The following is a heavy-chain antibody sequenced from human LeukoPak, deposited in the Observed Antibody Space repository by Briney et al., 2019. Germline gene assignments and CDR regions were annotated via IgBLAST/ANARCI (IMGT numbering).Heavy chain of an antibody. CDR2: ISGSGGST. D-gene: IGHD6-13*01. V-gene: IGHV3-23*01. CDR3: AKESGIAAAVSYFDY. J-gene: IGHJ4*02. CDR1: GVTFSSYA. Sequence: GGALRLSCAASGVTFSSYAMSGVRQAPGRGVEWVSAISGSGGSTYYADSVKGRVTISKDNSKHTLYLQMNSLRAEDTAVYYCAKESGIAAAVSYFDYWGQGTLVTVSS.